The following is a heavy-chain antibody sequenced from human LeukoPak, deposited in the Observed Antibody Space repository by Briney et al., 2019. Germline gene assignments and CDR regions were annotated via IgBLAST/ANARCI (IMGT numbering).Heavy chain of an antibody. CDR1: GFTFSSYA. CDR2: ISYDGSNK. Sequence: PGGSLRLSCAASGFTFSSYAMHWVRQAPGKGLEWVAVISYDGSNKYYADSVKGRFTISRDNSKNTLYLQMNSLRAEDTAVYYCARDPGYSGYVLEVYFDYWGQGTLVTVSS. V-gene: IGHV3-30-3*01. J-gene: IGHJ4*02. CDR3: ARDPGYSGYVLEVYFDY. D-gene: IGHD5-12*01.